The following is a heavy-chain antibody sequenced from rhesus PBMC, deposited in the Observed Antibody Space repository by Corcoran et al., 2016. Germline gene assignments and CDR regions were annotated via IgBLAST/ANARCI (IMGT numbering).Heavy chain of an antibody. Sequence: QVQLQESGPGLVKPSETLSLTCAVSGGSVSSSNWWSWIRQPPGKGLVWFVYISCSSCITYYNPSLKSRGNISYDTSKNQFSLKLSSVTSADTAVYYCARAYVDDYGYYYTGTFDYWGQGVLVTVSS. CDR1: GGSVSSSNW. J-gene: IGHJ4*01. CDR2: ISCSSCIT. V-gene: IGHV4-65*01. CDR3: ARAYVDDYGYYYTGTFDY. D-gene: IGHD3-9*01.